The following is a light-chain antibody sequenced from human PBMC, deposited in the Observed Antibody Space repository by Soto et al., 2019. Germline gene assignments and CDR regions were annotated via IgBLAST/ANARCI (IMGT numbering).Light chain of an antibody. Sequence: EIVLTQSPATLSLSPGERATLSCRASQSVSRYLAWYQQKPGQAPRLLISDTSNRATGIPARFSGSGSGTDFPLTISSLEPEDFAVYYCQQRSNWPWTFGGGTKVEIK. CDR1: QSVSRY. J-gene: IGKJ4*01. CDR3: QQRSNWPWT. CDR2: DTS. V-gene: IGKV3-11*01.